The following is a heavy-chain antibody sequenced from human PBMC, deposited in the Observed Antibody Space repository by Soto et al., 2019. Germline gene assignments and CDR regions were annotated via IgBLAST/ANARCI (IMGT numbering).Heavy chain of an antibody. CDR3: ARVLSGSSLFDY. CDR2: ISYSGST. CDR1: GGSIISDY. J-gene: IGHJ4*02. Sequence: LSLTCTVSGGSIISDYWSWIRQPPGKGLEWIGYISYSGSTNYNPSLKSLVTISVDTSKNQFSLKLFSVTAADTAVYYCARVLSGSSLFDYWRQGTLVTVSS. V-gene: IGHV4-59*01. D-gene: IGHD1-26*01.